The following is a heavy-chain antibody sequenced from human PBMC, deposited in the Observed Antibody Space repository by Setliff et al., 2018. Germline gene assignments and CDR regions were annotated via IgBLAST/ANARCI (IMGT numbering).Heavy chain of an antibody. CDR2: INSNSGGT. CDR1: GYTFTGYS. V-gene: IGHV1-2*06. Sequence: GASVTVSCQASGYTFTGYSMHWVRQAPGQGLEWMGRINSNSGGTNYAPKFQGRGTMTRDTSISTAYMELSRLRSDDTAVYYFARHALSFDSACDVWGKGTTVTVSS. J-gene: IGHJ6*04. D-gene: IGHD3-9*01. CDR3: ARHALSFDSACDV.